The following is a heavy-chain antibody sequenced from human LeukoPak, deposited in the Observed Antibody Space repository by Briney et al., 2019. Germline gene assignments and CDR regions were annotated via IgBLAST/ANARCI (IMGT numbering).Heavy chain of an antibody. Sequence: GGSLRLSCAASGFIFNSYGMHWVRQAPGKGLEWVAFTRYDGTNKYYADSVKGRFTISRDNSKNTLYLQMDSLRAEDTAVYYCAKGKGSGNDVFYNYYYMDVWGKGTTVTVSS. CDR1: GFIFNSYG. J-gene: IGHJ6*03. CDR2: TRYDGTNK. CDR3: AKGKGSGNDVFYNYYYMDV. V-gene: IGHV3-30*02. D-gene: IGHD1-1*01.